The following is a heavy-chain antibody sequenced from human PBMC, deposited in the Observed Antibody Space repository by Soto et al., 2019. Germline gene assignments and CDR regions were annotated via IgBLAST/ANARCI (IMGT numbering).Heavy chain of an antibody. J-gene: IGHJ6*02. CDR2: ISYDGSNK. CDR1: GFTFSSYA. V-gene: IGHV3-30-3*01. D-gene: IGHD2-15*01. Sequence: HPGGSLRLSCAASGFTFSSYAMHWVRQAPGKGLEWVAVISYDGSNKYYADSVKGRFTISRDNSKNTLYLQMNSLRAEDTAVYYCARAIFEPEYYYYYYGMDVWAKGPRSPSP. CDR3: ARAIFEPEYYYYYYGMDV.